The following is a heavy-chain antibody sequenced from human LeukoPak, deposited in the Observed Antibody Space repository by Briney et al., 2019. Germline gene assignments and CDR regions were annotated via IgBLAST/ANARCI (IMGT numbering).Heavy chain of an antibody. CDR3: AKDGGLWISAHWGDS. Sequence: PGGSLRLSCTASGFTFSSYTMSWVRQAPGKGLKWVSTISTGGGNTYYADSVQGRFTVSRDDSKNTLYLQMNSLRAVDTAVYYCAKDGGLWISAHWGDSWGRGTLVTVSS. D-gene: IGHD2-2*03. V-gene: IGHV3-23*01. CDR1: GFTFSSYT. J-gene: IGHJ4*02. CDR2: ISTGGGNT.